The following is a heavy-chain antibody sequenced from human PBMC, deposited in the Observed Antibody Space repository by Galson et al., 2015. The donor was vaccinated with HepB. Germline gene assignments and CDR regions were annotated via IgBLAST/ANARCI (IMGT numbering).Heavy chain of an antibody. Sequence: SLRLSFAASGFTFIIYAFHWVRQAPGKGLEWVAVISYDGSNKNYADSVKGRFTISRDESRNTLHLQMNSLRAEDTAIYYCARDKDPSRTWVDGLIYYGLAVWGQGTTVTVSS. J-gene: IGHJ6*02. CDR2: ISYDGSNK. CDR1: GFTFIIYA. D-gene: IGHD6-13*01. CDR3: ARDKDPSRTWVDGLIYYGLAV. V-gene: IGHV3-30*04.